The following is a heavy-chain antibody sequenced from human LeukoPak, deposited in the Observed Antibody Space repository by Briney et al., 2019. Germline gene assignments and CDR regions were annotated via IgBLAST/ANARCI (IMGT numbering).Heavy chain of an antibody. V-gene: IGHV4-4*02. D-gene: IGHD2-21*01. Sequence: PSGTLSLTCTVSNGPITITKWWSWVRQPPGKGLEWIGEISHTGSTNYNPSFNSRVTMSVDKSKNQFSLNLKSVTAADTALYYCASSSLVVVVTYGFDIWGRGTAVTVSS. CDR1: NGPITITKW. CDR3: ASSSLVVVVTYGFDI. J-gene: IGHJ3*02. CDR2: ISHTGST.